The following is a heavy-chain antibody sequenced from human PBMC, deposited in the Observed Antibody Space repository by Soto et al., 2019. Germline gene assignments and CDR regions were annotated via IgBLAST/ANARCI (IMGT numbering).Heavy chain of an antibody. D-gene: IGHD3-10*01. CDR1: GGSFSDNS. Sequence: QVQLQQWGAGLLKPSETLSLTCTVSGGSFSDNSWSWIRQSPGKGLQWIGEIKQNGNTDYTPSLKTRVTSSTDTSNNQLTLTMTSVTASDPAVYYCARIRRLFYAAEKYYPGVFQYWGQGRMVTVS. CDR2: IKQNGNT. J-gene: IGHJ4*02. CDR3: ARIRRLFYAAEKYYPGVFQY. V-gene: IGHV4-34*01.